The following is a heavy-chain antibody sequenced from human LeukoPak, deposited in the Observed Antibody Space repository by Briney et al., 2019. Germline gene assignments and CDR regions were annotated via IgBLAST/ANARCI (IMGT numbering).Heavy chain of an antibody. V-gene: IGHV4-59*01. J-gene: IGHJ4*02. CDR1: GGSIGSYY. Sequence: SETLSLTCTVSGGSIGSYYWSWIRQPPGKGLEWIGYISYSGSTNYNPSLKSRVTISVDTSKNQFSLKLSSVTAADTAVYYCARGSSGYSYGWGQGTLVTVSS. CDR2: ISYSGST. D-gene: IGHD5-18*01. CDR3: ARGSSGYSYG.